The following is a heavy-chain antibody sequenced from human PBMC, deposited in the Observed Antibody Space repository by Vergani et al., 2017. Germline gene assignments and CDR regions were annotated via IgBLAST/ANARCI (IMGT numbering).Heavy chain of an antibody. Sequence: EVHLVESGGGLVQPGRSLRLSCSGSGFTLGDYAMTWVRQAPGKGLEWVAFIWSKPYGGTTEYAASVKGRFTISRDDSKSIAYLQMSSLKAEDTAVYYCAKDGSIGYYYYMDVWGKGTTVTVSS. V-gene: IGHV3-49*04. J-gene: IGHJ6*03. CDR1: GFTLGDYA. D-gene: IGHD1-26*01. CDR3: AKDGSIGYYYYMDV. CDR2: IWSKPYGGTT.